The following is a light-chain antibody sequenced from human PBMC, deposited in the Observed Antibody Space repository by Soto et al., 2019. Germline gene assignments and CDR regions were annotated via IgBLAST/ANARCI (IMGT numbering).Light chain of an antibody. CDR3: QQYDSYKA. J-gene: IGKJ1*01. CDR2: KAS. V-gene: IGKV1-5*03. CDR1: QSVNNW. Sequence: IPMTQSPSTLSASVGDRVTITCRASQSVNNWLAWYQQRPGKAPKVLIYKASSLQSGVPSRFSGSGSGTEFTLTISSLQPDDFATYYCQQYDSYKAFGQGTKVEIK.